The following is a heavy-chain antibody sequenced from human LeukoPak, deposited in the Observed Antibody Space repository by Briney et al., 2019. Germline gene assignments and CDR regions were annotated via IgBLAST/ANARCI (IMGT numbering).Heavy chain of an antibody. V-gene: IGHV3-64D*09. CDR2: ISSNGGST. Sequence: GGSLRLSCAVSGLTVNSYYISWVRQAPGKGLEYVSAISSNGGSTYYADSVKGRFTISRDNSKNTLYLQMSSLRAEDTAVYYCVRLNEDYYYGMDVWGQGTTVTVSS. J-gene: IGHJ6*02. CDR1: GLTVNSYY. D-gene: IGHD1-1*01. CDR3: VRLNEDYYYGMDV.